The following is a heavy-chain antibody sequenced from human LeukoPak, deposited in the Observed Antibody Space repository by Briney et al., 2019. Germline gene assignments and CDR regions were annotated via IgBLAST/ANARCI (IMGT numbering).Heavy chain of an antibody. CDR1: GGSFSGYY. J-gene: IGHJ4*02. Sequence: KTSETLSLTCAVYGGSFSGYYWSWIRQPPGKGLEWIGEINHSGSTNYNPSLKSRVTISVDTSKNQFSLKLSSVTAADTAVYYCASYCSSTSCFPLFDYWGQGTLVTVSS. CDR3: ASYCSSTSCFPLFDY. CDR2: INHSGST. V-gene: IGHV4-34*01. D-gene: IGHD2-2*01.